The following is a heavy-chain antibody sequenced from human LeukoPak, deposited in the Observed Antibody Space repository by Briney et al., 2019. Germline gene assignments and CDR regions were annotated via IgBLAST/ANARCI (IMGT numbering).Heavy chain of an antibody. CDR2: MNPNSGNT. Sequence: ASVKVSCKASGYTFTSYDINWVRQATGRGLEWMGWMNPNSGNTGYAQKFQGRVTMTRNTSISTAYMELSSLRSDDTAVYYCARGTRGVNSPYFDYWGQGTLVTVSS. V-gene: IGHV1-8*01. CDR1: GYTFTSYD. D-gene: IGHD4-23*01. CDR3: ARGTRGVNSPYFDY. J-gene: IGHJ4*02.